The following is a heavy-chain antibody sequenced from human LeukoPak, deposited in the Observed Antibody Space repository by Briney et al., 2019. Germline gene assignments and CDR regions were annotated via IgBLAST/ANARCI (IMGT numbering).Heavy chain of an antibody. CDR3: ARTNQISETAFDI. CDR1: GRSINNYY. Sequence: SETLSLTCTVSGRSINNYYWSWIRQPPGKGLEWIGYILSSGSTNYNPSVKSRVTISVDTSKSQFSLRLSSVTAADTAVYFCARTNQISETAFDIWGQGTMVIVSS. D-gene: IGHD1-14*01. J-gene: IGHJ3*02. V-gene: IGHV4-59*01. CDR2: ILSSGST.